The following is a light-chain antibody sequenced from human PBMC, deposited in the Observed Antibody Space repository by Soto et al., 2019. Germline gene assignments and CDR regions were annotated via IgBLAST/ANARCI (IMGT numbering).Light chain of an antibody. Sequence: DIQMTQSPSTLSASVGDRVTITCRASQDINRWLAWYQQKPGKAPKILIYNADTLESGVPSRFSGSGSGTEFTLTISSLQPDDFATYYCQQYNSYSWTFGQGTKVDI. J-gene: IGKJ1*01. CDR1: QDINRW. V-gene: IGKV1-5*01. CDR2: NAD. CDR3: QQYNSYSWT.